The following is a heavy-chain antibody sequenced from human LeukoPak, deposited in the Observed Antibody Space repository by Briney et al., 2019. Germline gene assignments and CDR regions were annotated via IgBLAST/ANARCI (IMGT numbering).Heavy chain of an antibody. CDR3: ARGPPTIVVVITTGDFDS. J-gene: IGHJ4*02. D-gene: IGHD3-22*01. V-gene: IGHV1-2*02. CDR1: GYTFTGYY. CDR2: INPNSGGT. Sequence: ASVKVSCKASGYTFTGYYIHWVRQAPGKGLEWMGWINPNSGGTNYAQKFQDRVTMTRDTSISTAYMELRRLRSDDRAVYYCARGPPTIVVVITTGDFDSWGQGTLVTVSS.